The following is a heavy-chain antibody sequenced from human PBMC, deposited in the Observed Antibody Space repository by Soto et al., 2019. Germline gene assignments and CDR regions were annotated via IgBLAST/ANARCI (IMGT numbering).Heavy chain of an antibody. Sequence: ASVKVSCKDSGYTFTSYGISWVRQAPGQGLEWMGWISAYNGNTNYAQKLQGRVTMTTDTSTSTAYMELRSLRSDDTAVYYCARVDFGWFGENSEVVWGQGTLVTVSS. CDR1: GYTFTSYG. J-gene: IGHJ4*02. V-gene: IGHV1-18*01. CDR2: ISAYNGNT. D-gene: IGHD3-10*01. CDR3: ARVDFGWFGENSEVV.